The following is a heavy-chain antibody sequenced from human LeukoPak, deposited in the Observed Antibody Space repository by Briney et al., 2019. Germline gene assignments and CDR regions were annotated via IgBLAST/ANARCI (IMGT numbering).Heavy chain of an antibody. D-gene: IGHD6-19*01. V-gene: IGHV3-64*01. CDR2: ISSIGGST. J-gene: IGHJ5*02. Sequence: GGSLRLSCAASGFTFSSYAMHWVRQAPGKGLEYVSAISSIGGSTYYANSVKGRFTISRDNSKNTLYLQMGSLRAEDMAVYYCARGSKQWLVQNWFDPWGQGTLVTVSS. CDR1: GFTFSSYA. CDR3: ARGSKQWLVQNWFDP.